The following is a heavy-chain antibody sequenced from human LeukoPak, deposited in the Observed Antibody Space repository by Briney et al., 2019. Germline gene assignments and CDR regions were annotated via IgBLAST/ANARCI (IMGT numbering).Heavy chain of an antibody. CDR2: ISTSGDST. Sequence: NPGGSLRLSCAASGFTFSSQNMNWARQAPGKGLEWVAYISTSGDSTKYADSVEGRLTISRDNAENSLYLLMNSLRVEDTAVYYCVKNGWLDYWGQGILVTVSS. CDR1: GFTFSSQN. CDR3: VKNGWLDY. V-gene: IGHV3-21*06. D-gene: IGHD6-19*01. J-gene: IGHJ4*02.